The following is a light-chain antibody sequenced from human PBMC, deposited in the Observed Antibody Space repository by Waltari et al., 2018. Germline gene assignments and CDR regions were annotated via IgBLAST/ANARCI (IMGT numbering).Light chain of an antibody. CDR3: NPSSGSRSWV. CDR2: DVV. J-gene: IGLJ3*02. Sequence: WYQQHPGNHPQVIIFDVVGQPSAVSPRLSCSTTSNTTSLLISGLQDENEADDYCNPSSGSRSWVFGGGTKLTVL. V-gene: IGLV2-14*04.